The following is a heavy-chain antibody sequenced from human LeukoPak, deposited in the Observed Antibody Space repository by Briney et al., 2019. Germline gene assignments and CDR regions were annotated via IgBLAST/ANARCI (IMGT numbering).Heavy chain of an antibody. Sequence: PSQTLSLTCTVSGGSISSGGYYWSWILQHPGKGLEWIVYIYYSGSTYYNPSLKSRCTISVDTSQNQFYLKLRSVTAAATAVYYCASSLVLRFLECSRRFDPWGQGTLVTVSS. J-gene: IGHJ5*02. D-gene: IGHD3-3*01. CDR3: ASSLVLRFLECSRRFDP. CDR2: IYYSGST. V-gene: IGHV4-31*03. CDR1: GGSISSGGYY.